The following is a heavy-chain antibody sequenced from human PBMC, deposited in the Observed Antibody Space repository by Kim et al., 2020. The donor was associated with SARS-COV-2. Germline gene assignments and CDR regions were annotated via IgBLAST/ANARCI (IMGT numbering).Heavy chain of an antibody. V-gene: IGHV3-11*01. J-gene: IGHJ6*03. CDR2: ISSSGSTI. CDR3: ARIWRHRYYYYMAV. Sequence: GGSLRLSCAVSGFTFRDYYMSWVRQAPGKGLEWVSYISSSGSTIYYADSVKGRFTISRDNAKNSLYLQMNSLRAEDTAVYYCARIWRHRYYYYMAVWRKGTTVTLSS. CDR1: GFTFRDYY. D-gene: IGHD3-10*01.